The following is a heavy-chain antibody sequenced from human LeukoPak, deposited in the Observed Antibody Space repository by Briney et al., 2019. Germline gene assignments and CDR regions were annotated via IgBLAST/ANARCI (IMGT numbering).Heavy chain of an antibody. V-gene: IGHV5-51*01. D-gene: IGHD5-18*01. J-gene: IGHJ1*01. CDR3: ARGGRYSYGSSEH. Sequence: GESLKISCKGSGYSFTNYWIGWVRQMPGKGLEWMGIIYPGDSDTRYSPSFQGQVTISADKSISTAYLQWRSLAASDIAMYYCARGGRYSYGSSEHWGQGTLVTVSS. CDR2: IYPGDSDT. CDR1: GYSFTNYW.